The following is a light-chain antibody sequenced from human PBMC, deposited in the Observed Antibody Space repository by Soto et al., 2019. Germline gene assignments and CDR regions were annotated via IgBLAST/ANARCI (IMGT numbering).Light chain of an antibody. Sequence: DIQLTQSPSFLSASVGDRVTISCRASQGVSAYLAWYQQKPGKAPKLLIYGASTLQTGVPSRFSGSASGTEVTLPISSLQPEDFATYFCQQFNAYPLTFGGGTKLEI. CDR3: QQFNAYPLT. V-gene: IGKV1-9*01. J-gene: IGKJ4*01. CDR1: QGVSAY. CDR2: GAS.